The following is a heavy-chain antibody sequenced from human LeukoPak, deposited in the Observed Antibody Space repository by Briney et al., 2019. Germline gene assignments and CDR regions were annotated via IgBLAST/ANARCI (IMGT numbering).Heavy chain of an antibody. J-gene: IGHJ5*02. V-gene: IGHV4-59*01. CDR3: ARTGMLSNWFDP. D-gene: IGHD2-8*01. Sequence: SETLSLTCTVSGGSISSYYWSWIRQPPGKGLEWIGYIYYSGSTNYNPSLKSRVTISVDTSKNQFPLKLSSVTAADTAVYYCARTGMLSNWFDPWGQGTLVTVSS. CDR2: IYYSGST. CDR1: GGSISSYY.